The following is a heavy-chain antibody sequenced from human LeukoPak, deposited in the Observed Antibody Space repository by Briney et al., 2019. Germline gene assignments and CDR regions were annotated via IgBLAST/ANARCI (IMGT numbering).Heavy chain of an antibody. J-gene: IGHJ4*02. D-gene: IGHD4-17*01. CDR1: GFTFTTYS. CDR3: ARERYGDYVYDY. V-gene: IGHV3-48*01. Sequence: PGGSLRLSCAASGFTFTTYSMNWVRQAPGKGLEWVSYIRSSSTINYADFVKGRFTISRDNAKNSLYLQMNGLRAEDTAVYYCARERYGDYVYDYWGQGTLVTVSS. CDR2: IRSSSTI.